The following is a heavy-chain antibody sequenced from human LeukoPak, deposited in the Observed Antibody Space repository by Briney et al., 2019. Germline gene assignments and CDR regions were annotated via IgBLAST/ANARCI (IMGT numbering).Heavy chain of an antibody. CDR3: ANHRPPWSYFDY. Sequence: PGGSLRLSCAASGFTFDDYGMSWVRQAPGKGLEWVSGINWNGGSTGYADSVKGRFTISRDNAKNSLYLQMNSLRAEDTAVYYCANHRPPWSYFDYWGQGTLVTVSS. V-gene: IGHV3-20*04. CDR1: GFTFDDYG. J-gene: IGHJ4*02. CDR2: INWNGGST. D-gene: IGHD3-3*01.